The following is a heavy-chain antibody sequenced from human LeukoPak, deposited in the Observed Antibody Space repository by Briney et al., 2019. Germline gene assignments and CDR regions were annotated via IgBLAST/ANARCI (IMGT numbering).Heavy chain of an antibody. CDR1: GYTFTGYY. CDR3: ARDPYYYDSSGYFLPFDY. V-gene: IGHV1-2*06. CDR2: INPNSGGT. D-gene: IGHD3-22*01. J-gene: IGHJ4*02. Sequence: SVKVSCKASGYTFTGYYMHWVRQAPGQGLEWMGRINPNSGGTNYAQKFQGRVTMTRDTSISTAYMELSRLRSDDTAVYYCARDPYYYDSSGYFLPFDYWGQGTLVTVSS.